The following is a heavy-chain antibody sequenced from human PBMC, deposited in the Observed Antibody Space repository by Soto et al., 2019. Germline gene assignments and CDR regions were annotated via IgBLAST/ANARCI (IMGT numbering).Heavy chain of an antibody. CDR3: ARDRPWLGHELVLFDY. CDR1: GFTFSDYY. V-gene: IGHV3-11*01. CDR2: SSSSGSTI. Sequence: QVQLVDSGGGLVKPGGSLRLACAASGFTFSDYYMSWIRQAPRTGLEWVSYSSSSGSTIYYADSVKGRFPISRDNAKSSLYLPMNSLGSEDTAVYYCARDRPWLGHELVLFDYGGQGTLVTV. D-gene: IGHD6-13*01. J-gene: IGHJ4*02.